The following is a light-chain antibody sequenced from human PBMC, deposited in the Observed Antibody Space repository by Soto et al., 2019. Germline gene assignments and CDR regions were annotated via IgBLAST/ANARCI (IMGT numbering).Light chain of an antibody. CDR1: QSFGNN. J-gene: IGKJ3*01. Sequence: IVMTQSPATLSVSPGERATLSCRASQSFGNNLAWYQEKPGQAPRLLIYGASTRATGIPARFSGSGSGTEFTLTISSLQSEDFAIYSCKQYNNWTFNCGPGTKVDIK. V-gene: IGKV3D-15*01. CDR2: GAS. CDR3: KQYNNWTFN.